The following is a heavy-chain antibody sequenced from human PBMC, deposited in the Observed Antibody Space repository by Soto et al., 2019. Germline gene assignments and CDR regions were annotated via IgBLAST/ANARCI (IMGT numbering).Heavy chain of an antibody. CDR3: ARGGYYDNSWGKLSHYGLDV. Sequence: QVHLVQSAAEVKKPGASVKVSCKASGYTFIRYGITWVRQAPGQGLEWLGWISPYNDYTTYAQKLQGRVTLTTDTSTXTXHXXVRGLKSDGTAVYYCARGGYYDNSWGKLSHYGLDVWGQGTSVTVSS. CDR2: ISPYNDYT. J-gene: IGHJ6*02. V-gene: IGHV1-18*01. D-gene: IGHD3-16*01. CDR1: GYTFIRYG.